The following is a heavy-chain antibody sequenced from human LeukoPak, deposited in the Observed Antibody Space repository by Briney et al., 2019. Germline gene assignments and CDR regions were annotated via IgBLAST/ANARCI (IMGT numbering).Heavy chain of an antibody. CDR1: GYTFTIYD. V-gene: IGHV1-8*01. CDR2: MNPNSGHT. Sequence: GGSVRVSFKASGYTFTIYDINWVRQAPGQGRGWRGWMNPNSGHTAYAQKFQGTVTMTTNTSISTAYMELSSLRSEDTAVYYCARGLNNWNTPYSYYGMDVWGQGTTVTVSS. CDR3: ARGLNNWNTPYSYYGMDV. J-gene: IGHJ6*02. D-gene: IGHD1/OR15-1a*01.